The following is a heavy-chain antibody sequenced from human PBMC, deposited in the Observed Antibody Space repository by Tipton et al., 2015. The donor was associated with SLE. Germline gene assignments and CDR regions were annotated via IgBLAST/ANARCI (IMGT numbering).Heavy chain of an antibody. CDR3: ARLTDDSSGYYYFDY. V-gene: IGHV1-18*01. CDR1: GYTFTKYG. J-gene: IGHJ4*02. D-gene: IGHD3-22*01. CDR2: ISGYNGHT. Sequence: QLVQSGGEMKKPGASVKVSCKASGYTFTKYGISWVRQAPGQGLEWMGWISGYNGHTKHGQKVQDRVTMTKDTSTSTSYMELRSLRSDDTAVYYCARLTDDSSGYYYFDYWGQGTLVTVSS.